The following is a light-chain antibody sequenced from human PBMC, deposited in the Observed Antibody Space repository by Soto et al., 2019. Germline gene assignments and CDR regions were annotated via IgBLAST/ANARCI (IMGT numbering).Light chain of an antibody. J-gene: IGKJ5*01. CDR2: DAS. CDR3: QQCDSTPIT. V-gene: IGKV1-39*01. CDR1: QSISSY. Sequence: DIQMTQSPSSLSASVGDRVTITCRASQSISSYLNWYQQKPGKAPKLLIYDASSLQSGVPSRFSGSGSGTDFTLTISRLQPEDFATYYCQQCDSTPITFGQGTRLEIK.